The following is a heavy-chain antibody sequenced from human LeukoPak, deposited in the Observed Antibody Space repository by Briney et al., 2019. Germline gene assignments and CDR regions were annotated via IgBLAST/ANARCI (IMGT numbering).Heavy chain of an antibody. CDR3: ARGAKYYDSSGYYYS. CDR2: ISAYNGNT. V-gene: IGHV1-18*01. J-gene: IGHJ4*02. CDR1: GYTFTSYG. D-gene: IGHD3-22*01. Sequence: ASVKVSCKASGYTFTSYGISWVRQAPGQGLEWMGWISAYNGNTNYVQELQGRVTMTTDTSTSTAYMELRSLRSDDTAVYYCARGAKYYDSSGYYYSWGQGTLVTVSS.